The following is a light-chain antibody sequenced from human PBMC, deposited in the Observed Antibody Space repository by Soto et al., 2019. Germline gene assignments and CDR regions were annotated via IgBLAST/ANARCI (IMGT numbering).Light chain of an antibody. Sequence: ETVLTQSPGTLSLSPGERATLSCRASQSVTSNYLAWYQQKPGQAPRLLIFGTSGRATGIPDRFSGSGSGTDFTLTTSRLEPEDVAVYYCQLYGPSLTWPFGQGTKVDIK. CDR1: QSVTSNY. V-gene: IGKV3-20*01. CDR2: GTS. CDR3: QLYGPSLTWP. J-gene: IGKJ1*01.